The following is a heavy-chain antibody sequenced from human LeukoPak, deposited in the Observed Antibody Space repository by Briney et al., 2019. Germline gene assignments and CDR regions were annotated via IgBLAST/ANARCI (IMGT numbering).Heavy chain of an antibody. J-gene: IGHJ3*02. V-gene: IGHV1-2*02. Sequence: ASVKVSCKASGYTFTGYYMHWVRQAPGQGLEWMGWINPNSGGTNYAQKFQGRVTMTRDTSISTAYMELSRLRSDDTAVYYCAGGYSYGSGAFDIWGQGTMVTVSS. CDR3: AGGYSYGSGAFDI. CDR1: GYTFTGYY. CDR2: INPNSGGT. D-gene: IGHD5-18*01.